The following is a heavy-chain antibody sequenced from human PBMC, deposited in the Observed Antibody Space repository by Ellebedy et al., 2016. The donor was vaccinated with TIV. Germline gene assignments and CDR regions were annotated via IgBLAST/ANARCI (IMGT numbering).Heavy chain of an antibody. V-gene: IGHV1-69*13. CDR2: IIPIFGTA. D-gene: IGHD6-19*01. J-gene: IGHJ4*02. CDR1: GGTFSSYG. CDR3: AREAIAVAGTPFDY. Sequence: ASVKVSCKASGGTFSSYGISWVRQAPGQGLEWMGGIIPIFGTANYAQKFQGRVTITADESTSTAYMELSSLRSDDTAVYYCAREAIAVAGTPFDYWGQGTLVTVSS.